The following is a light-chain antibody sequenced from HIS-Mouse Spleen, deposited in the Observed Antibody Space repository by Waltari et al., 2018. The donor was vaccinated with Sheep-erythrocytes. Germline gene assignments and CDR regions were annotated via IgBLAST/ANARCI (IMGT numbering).Light chain of an antibody. Sequence: QSALTQPASVSGSPGQSITISCTGTSSDVGSYNLFSWYQQHPGKAPKLLNYEGSKRPSGSSNRFSGYKSGNTASLTIAGLQAEDEADYYCCSYAGSSTPWVFGGGTKLTVL. V-gene: IGLV2-23*01. CDR1: SSDVGSYNL. CDR3: CSYAGSSTPWV. J-gene: IGLJ3*02. CDR2: EGS.